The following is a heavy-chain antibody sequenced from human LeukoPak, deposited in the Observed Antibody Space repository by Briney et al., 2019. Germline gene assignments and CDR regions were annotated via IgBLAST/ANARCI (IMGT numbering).Heavy chain of an antibody. CDR2: ISYDGSNK. CDR1: GFTFSSYA. D-gene: IGHD6-19*01. J-gene: IGHJ1*01. V-gene: IGHV3-30*18. CDR3: AKDHSSGWFSGEYFQH. Sequence: GGSLRLSCAASGFTFSSYAITWVRQAPGKGLEWVAVISYDGSNKYYADSVKGRFTISRDNSKNTLYLQMNSLRAEDTAVYYCAKDHSSGWFSGEYFQHWGQGTLVTVSS.